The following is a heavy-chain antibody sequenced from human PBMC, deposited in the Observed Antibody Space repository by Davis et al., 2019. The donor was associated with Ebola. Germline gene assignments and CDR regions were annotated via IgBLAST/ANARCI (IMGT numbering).Heavy chain of an antibody. J-gene: IGHJ6*02. V-gene: IGHV4-34*01. CDR1: GGSFSGYY. Sequence: SETLSLTCAVSGGSFSGYYWSWIRQPPGKGLEWIGEINHSGSTNYNPSPKSRVTISVDTSKNQFSLKLSAVTAADTAVYYCARTRYYHYYYGMDVWGQGTTVTVSS. CDR2: INHSGST. CDR3: ARTRYYHYYYGMDV.